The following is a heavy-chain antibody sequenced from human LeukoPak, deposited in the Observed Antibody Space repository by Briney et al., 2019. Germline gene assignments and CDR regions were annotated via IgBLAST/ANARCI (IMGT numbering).Heavy chain of an antibody. J-gene: IGHJ4*02. CDR2: IKPDGSEI. CDR3: ARIHDYGAKNDY. Sequence: GESLRLSCEASGFSFSRYWMSWVRQAPVRGLEWVANIKPDGSEIYYVDSVKGRFTISRDNAKNAVYLHMNSLRPEDTAVYYCARIHDYGAKNDYWGQGTLVTVSS. CDR1: GFSFSRYW. D-gene: IGHD4-17*01. V-gene: IGHV3-7*01.